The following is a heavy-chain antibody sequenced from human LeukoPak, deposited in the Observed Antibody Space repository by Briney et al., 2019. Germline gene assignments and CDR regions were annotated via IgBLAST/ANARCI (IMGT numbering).Heavy chain of an antibody. Sequence: GGSLRLSCAASGFTFSSYGMHWVRQAPGKGLEWVAVISYDGSNKYYADSVKGRFTISRDNSKNTLYLQMNSLRAEDTAVYYCAPGQTDYWGQGTLVTVSS. CDR3: APGQTDY. CDR2: ISYDGSNK. V-gene: IGHV3-30*03. J-gene: IGHJ4*02. CDR1: GFTFSSYG.